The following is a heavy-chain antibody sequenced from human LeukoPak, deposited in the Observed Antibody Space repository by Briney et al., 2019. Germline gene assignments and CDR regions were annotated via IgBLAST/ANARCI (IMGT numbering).Heavy chain of an antibody. CDR2: TYYRSKWYN. CDR1: GDSVSSNSAA. CDR3: ARDLLSLWFGESKGGYYYYYGMDV. D-gene: IGHD3-10*01. V-gene: IGHV6-1*01. J-gene: IGHJ6*04. Sequence: SQTLSLTCAISGDSVSSNSAAWNWLRQSPSRGLEWLGRTYYRSKWYNDYAVSVKSRITINPDTSKNQFSLQLNSVTPEDTAVYYCARDLLSLWFGESKGGYYYYYGMDVWGKGTTVTVSS.